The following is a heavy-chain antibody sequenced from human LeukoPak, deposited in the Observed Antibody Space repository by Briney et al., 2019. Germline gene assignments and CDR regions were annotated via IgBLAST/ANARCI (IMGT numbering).Heavy chain of an antibody. J-gene: IGHJ4*02. CDR1: GYSISSGYY. CDR2: IYHSGRT. V-gene: IGHV4-38-2*02. Sequence: SETLSLTCTVSGYSISSGYYWGWIRQPPGKGLEWIGSIYHSGRTFYNPSLKSRVTISVDTSKNQFSLKLTSVTAADTAVYYCARHPSNVDYWGQGTLVTVSS. D-gene: IGHD4/OR15-4a*01. CDR3: ARHPSNVDY.